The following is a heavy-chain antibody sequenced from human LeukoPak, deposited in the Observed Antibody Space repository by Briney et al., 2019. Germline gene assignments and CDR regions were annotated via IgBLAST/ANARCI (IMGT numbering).Heavy chain of an antibody. D-gene: IGHD6-19*01. Sequence: ASVKVSCKASGYTFTSYGISGVRQAPGQGLEGMGWISAYNGNTNYAQKLQGRVTMTTDTSTSTAYMELRSLRSDDTAVYYCARVYSSGWYGLYYFDYWGQGTLVTVSS. CDR3: ARVYSSGWYGLYYFDY. V-gene: IGHV1-18*01. CDR1: GYTFTSYG. CDR2: ISAYNGNT. J-gene: IGHJ4*02.